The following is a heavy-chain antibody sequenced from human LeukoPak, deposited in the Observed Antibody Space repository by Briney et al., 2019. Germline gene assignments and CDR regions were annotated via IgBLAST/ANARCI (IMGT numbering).Heavy chain of an antibody. CDR3: ATGTAKITTDYDYYDSSGYYFEY. J-gene: IGHJ4*02. V-gene: IGHV1-24*01. CDR2: FDPEDGEI. Sequence: VASVKVSCKVSGYTLTELSMHWVRQAPGKGLEWMGGFDPEDGEIIYAQKFQGRVTVTEDTSTDIAYMELSSLRSEDTAVYYCATGTAKITTDYDYYDSSGYYFEYWGQGTLVTVSS. D-gene: IGHD3-22*01. CDR1: GYTLTELS.